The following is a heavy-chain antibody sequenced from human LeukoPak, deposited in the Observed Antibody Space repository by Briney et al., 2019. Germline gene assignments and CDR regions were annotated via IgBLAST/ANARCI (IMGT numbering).Heavy chain of an antibody. V-gene: IGHV3-23*01. D-gene: IGHD3-10*01. CDR1: GFTFSNYA. Sequence: PGGSLRLSCGASGFTFSNYAMNWVRQVPGKGLEWLSGISRRGDTTYYTDSVKGRFTISRDNSKNTLYLQMNSLRAEDTAVYYCAKEGLVRGVIHWGQGTLVTVSS. CDR3: AKEGLVRGVIH. CDR2: ISRRGDTT. J-gene: IGHJ4*02.